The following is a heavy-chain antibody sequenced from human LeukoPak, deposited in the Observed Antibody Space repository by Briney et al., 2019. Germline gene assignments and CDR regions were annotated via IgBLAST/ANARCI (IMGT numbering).Heavy chain of an antibody. J-gene: IGHJ6*03. CDR3: ARGVTSIRRYYYYMDV. CDR2: IYYSGST. D-gene: IGHD3-3*01. Sequence: SETLSLTCTVSGGSISSSSYYWGWIRQPPGKGLEWIGSIYYSGSTYYNPSLKSRVTISVDTSKNQFSLRLSSVTAADTAVYYCARGVTSIRRYYYYMDVWGKGTTVTVSS. CDR1: GGSISSSSYY. V-gene: IGHV4-39*07.